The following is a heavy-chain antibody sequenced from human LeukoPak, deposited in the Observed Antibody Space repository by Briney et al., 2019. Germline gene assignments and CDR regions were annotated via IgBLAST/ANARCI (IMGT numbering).Heavy chain of an antibody. D-gene: IGHD1-26*01. CDR3: ATEAHLSGSYADY. CDR1: GFTFSSSA. CDR2: ISNNGGYT. J-gene: IGHJ4*02. Sequence: GGSLRLSCAASGFTFSSSAMSWVRQAPGKGLEWVSAISNNGGYTYYADSVQGRFTISRDNSKSTLCLQMNSLRAEDTAVYYCATEAHLSGSYADYWGQGTLVTVSS. V-gene: IGHV3-23*01.